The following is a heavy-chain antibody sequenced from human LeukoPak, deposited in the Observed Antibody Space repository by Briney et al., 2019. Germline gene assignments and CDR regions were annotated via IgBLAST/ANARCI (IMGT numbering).Heavy chain of an antibody. J-gene: IGHJ5*02. CDR2: IYYSGST. V-gene: IGHV4-59*12. D-gene: IGHD4-11*01. CDR1: GGSISSYY. Sequence: PSETLSLTCTVSGGSISSYYWSWIRQPPGKGLEWIGYIYYSGSTNYNPSLKSRVTISVDTSKNQFSLKLSSVTAADTAVYYCARAPPRGIGTVTRNNWFDPWGQGTLVTVSS. CDR3: ARAPPRGIGTVTRNNWFDP.